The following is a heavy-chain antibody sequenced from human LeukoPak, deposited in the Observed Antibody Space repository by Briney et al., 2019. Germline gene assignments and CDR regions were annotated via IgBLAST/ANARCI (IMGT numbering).Heavy chain of an antibody. CDR1: GGSFSGYY. CDR2: INHSGST. Sequence: PSETLSLTCAVYGGSFSGYYWGWIRQPPGKGLEWIGEINHSGSTNYNPSLKSRVTISVDTSKNQFSLKLSSVTAADTAVYYCASHYRIPRYNWNYGRWFDPWGQGTLVTVSS. J-gene: IGHJ5*02. V-gene: IGHV4-34*01. D-gene: IGHD1-7*01. CDR3: ASHYRIPRYNWNYGRWFDP.